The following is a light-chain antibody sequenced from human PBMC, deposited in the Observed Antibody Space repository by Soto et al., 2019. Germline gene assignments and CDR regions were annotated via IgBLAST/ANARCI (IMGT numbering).Light chain of an antibody. V-gene: IGLV2-14*02. Sequence: QSVLTQPASVSGSPGQSITISCTGTSSDVGSYNLVSWYQQHPGKAPKLMIYEGSKRPSGVSNRFSGSKSGNTASLTISGLQAEDEADYYCCSYTSSSTVFGTGTKVTV. CDR1: SSDVGSYNL. J-gene: IGLJ1*01. CDR2: EGS. CDR3: CSYTSSSTV.